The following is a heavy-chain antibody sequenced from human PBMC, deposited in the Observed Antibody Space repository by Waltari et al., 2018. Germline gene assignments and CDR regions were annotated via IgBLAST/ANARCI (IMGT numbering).Heavy chain of an antibody. J-gene: IGHJ4*02. D-gene: IGHD1-26*01. CDR3: ARGREGRVGATSH. CDR1: GGSFSGYY. CDR2: INHSGST. Sequence: QVQLQQWGAGLLKPSETLSLTCAVYGGSFSGYYWSWIRQPPGKGLEWIGEINHSGSTNYSPALKSRVTISVDTSKNQFSLKRGSVTAADTAVYYCARGREGRVGATSHWGQGTLVTVSS. V-gene: IGHV4-34*01.